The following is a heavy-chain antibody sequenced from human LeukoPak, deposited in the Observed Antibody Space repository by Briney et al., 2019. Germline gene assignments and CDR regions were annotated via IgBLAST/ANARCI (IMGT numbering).Heavy chain of an antibody. CDR2: IYYSGST. J-gene: IGHJ5*02. CDR3: ARGQQLVRTFWFDP. CDR1: GGSISSYY. V-gene: IGHV4-59*01. D-gene: IGHD6-13*01. Sequence: SETLSLTCTVSGGSISSYYWSWIRQPPGKGLEWIGYIYYSGSTNYNPSLKSRVTISVDTSKNQFSLKLSSVTAADTAVYYCARGQQLVRTFWFDPGAREPWSPSPQ.